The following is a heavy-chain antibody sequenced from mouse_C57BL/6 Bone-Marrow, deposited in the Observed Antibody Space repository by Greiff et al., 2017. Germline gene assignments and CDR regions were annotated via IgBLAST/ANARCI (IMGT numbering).Heavy chain of an antibody. Sequence: VQLQQSGAELARPGASVKMSCKASGYTFTSYTMHWVKQRPGQGLEWIGYINPSSGYTKYNQKFKDKATLTADKSSSTAYMQLSSLTSEDSAVYYCARSDGYFLGWFAYWGQGTLVTVSA. CDR2: INPSSGYT. D-gene: IGHD2-3*01. V-gene: IGHV1-4*01. CDR3: ARSDGYFLGWFAY. J-gene: IGHJ3*01. CDR1: GYTFTSYT.